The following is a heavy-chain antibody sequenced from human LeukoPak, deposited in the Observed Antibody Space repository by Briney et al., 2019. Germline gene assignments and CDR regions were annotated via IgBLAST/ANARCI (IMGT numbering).Heavy chain of an antibody. J-gene: IGHJ6*02. D-gene: IGHD1-26*01. Sequence: SVKVSCKASGGTFSSYAISWVRQAPGQGLEWMGGIIPIFGTANYAQKFQGRVTITADESTSTAYMELSSLRSEDTAVYYCARDLMSGSYSYYYGMDVWGQGTTATVSS. V-gene: IGHV1-69*01. CDR3: ARDLMSGSYSYYYGMDV. CDR2: IIPIFGTA. CDR1: GGTFSSYA.